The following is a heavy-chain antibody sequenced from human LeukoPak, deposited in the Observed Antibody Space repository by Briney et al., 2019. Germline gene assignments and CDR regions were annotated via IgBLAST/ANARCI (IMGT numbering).Heavy chain of an antibody. D-gene: IGHD6-6*01. Sequence: GGSLRLSCAASGFTFDDYAMHWGRQAPGKGLEWVSGISWNSGSIGYADSVKGRFTISRDNAKNSLYLQMNSLRAEDMALYYCAKDRYSSSGSLVTWGQGTLVTVSS. CDR2: ISWNSGSI. CDR1: GFTFDDYA. V-gene: IGHV3-9*03. J-gene: IGHJ5*02. CDR3: AKDRYSSSGSLVT.